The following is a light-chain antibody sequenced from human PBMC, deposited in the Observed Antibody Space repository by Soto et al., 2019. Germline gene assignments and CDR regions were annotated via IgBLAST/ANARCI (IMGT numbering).Light chain of an antibody. CDR1: SSDVGGYNY. Sequence: QSALTQPPSASGSPGQSVTISCTGTSSDVGGYNYVSWYQQHPGKAPKLMIYEVSKRPSGVPDRFSGSKSGNTASLTVSGLQAEDEADYYCSSYAGRNNYVFGTGTKLNVL. CDR3: SSYAGRNNYV. J-gene: IGLJ1*01. CDR2: EVS. V-gene: IGLV2-8*01.